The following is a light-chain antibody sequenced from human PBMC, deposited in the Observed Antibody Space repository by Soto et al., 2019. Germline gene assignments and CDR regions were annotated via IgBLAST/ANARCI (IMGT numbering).Light chain of an antibody. V-gene: IGKV3-20*01. CDR2: DAS. J-gene: IGKJ1*01. CDR3: QQSGTSPT. Sequence: EIVLTQSPGTLSLSPGERATLSCRASQSLGSTYLAWYQQKPGQAPRLLMYDASNRATGIPDRFSGSGSGTDFPLTISRLEPDDFAVYYCQQSGTSPTFGQGTKVEIK. CDR1: QSLGSTY.